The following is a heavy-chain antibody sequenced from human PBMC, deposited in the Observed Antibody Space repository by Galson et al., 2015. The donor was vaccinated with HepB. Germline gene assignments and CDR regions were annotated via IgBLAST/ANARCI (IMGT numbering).Heavy chain of an antibody. V-gene: IGHV3-33*01. CDR2: IWFDGSNK. D-gene: IGHD1-26*01. Sequence: SLRLSCAASGFNFRNYGMHWVRQAPGKGLEWVTVIWFDGSNKYYADSVKGRFTVSRDNSKNTLYLQMNSLRAEDTAVYYCARREELARRDWFDPWGQGTLVTVSS. J-gene: IGHJ5*02. CDR1: GFNFRNYG. CDR3: ARREELARRDWFDP.